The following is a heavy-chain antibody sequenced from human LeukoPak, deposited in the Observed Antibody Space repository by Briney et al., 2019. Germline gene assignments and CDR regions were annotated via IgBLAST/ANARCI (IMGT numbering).Heavy chain of an antibody. CDR1: GFTFSSYS. Sequence: PGGSLRLSCAASGFTFSSYSMNWVRQAPGKGLEWVSSISSSSSYIYYADSVKGRFTISRDNAKNSLYLQMNSLRAEDTAVYYCARGAEELLGAFDIWGQGTMVTVS. CDR2: ISSSSSYI. V-gene: IGHV3-21*01. D-gene: IGHD2-15*01. CDR3: ARGAEELLGAFDI. J-gene: IGHJ3*02.